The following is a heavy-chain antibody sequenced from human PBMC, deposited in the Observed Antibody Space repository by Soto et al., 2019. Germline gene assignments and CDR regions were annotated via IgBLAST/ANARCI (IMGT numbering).Heavy chain of an antibody. CDR3: ARCPGRSSSWYNWFDP. Sequence: ASVKVSCKASGYTFTSYGIRWVRQAPGQGLEWMGWISAYNGNTNYAQKLQGRVTMTTDTSTSTAYMELRSLRSDDTAVYYCARCPGRSSSWYNWFDPWGQGTLVTVYS. V-gene: IGHV1-18*01. CDR2: ISAYNGNT. J-gene: IGHJ5*02. D-gene: IGHD6-13*01. CDR1: GYTFTSYG.